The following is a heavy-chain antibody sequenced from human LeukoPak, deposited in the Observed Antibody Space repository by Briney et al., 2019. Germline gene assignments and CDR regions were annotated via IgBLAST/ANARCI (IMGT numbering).Heavy chain of an antibody. J-gene: IGHJ4*02. CDR3: AKAVQWLAQYFDY. D-gene: IGHD6-19*01. CDR2: ISGTGTST. V-gene: IGHV3-23*01. CDR1: GFTVSSNY. Sequence: GGSLRLSCAASGFTVSSNYISWVRQAPGKGLEWVSGISGTGTSTYYAESVKGRFTVSRDNSKNTLYLQMNSLRAEDTAVYYCAKAVQWLAQYFDYWGQGTLVTISS.